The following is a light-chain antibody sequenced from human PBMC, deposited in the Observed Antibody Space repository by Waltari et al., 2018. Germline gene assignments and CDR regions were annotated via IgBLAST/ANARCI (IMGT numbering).Light chain of an antibody. V-gene: IGKV1-5*03. Sequence: DIQMTQSPSTLSASVGDRLIITCRASQSISNWLAWYQQKPGKAPKLLIYKAFTLETVVPSRFSCSGSGTVFTLTISSLQPDDFATYYCQQYNSYSLLTFGGGSKVEIE. CDR2: KAF. CDR1: QSISNW. CDR3: QQYNSYSLLT. J-gene: IGKJ4*01.